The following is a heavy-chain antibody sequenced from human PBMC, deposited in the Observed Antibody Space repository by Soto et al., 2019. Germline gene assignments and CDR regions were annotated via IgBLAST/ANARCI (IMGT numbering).Heavy chain of an antibody. J-gene: IGHJ4*02. Sequence: GGSLRLSCAASGFTFSSYGMHWVRQAPGKGLEWVAVIWYDGSNKYYADSVKGRFTISRDNSKNTLYLQMNSLRAEDTAVYYCARDSLYGFIAAQDYWGQGTLVTVAS. CDR2: IWYDGSNK. CDR1: GFTFSSYG. V-gene: IGHV3-33*01. CDR3: ARDSLYGFIAAQDY. D-gene: IGHD6-6*01.